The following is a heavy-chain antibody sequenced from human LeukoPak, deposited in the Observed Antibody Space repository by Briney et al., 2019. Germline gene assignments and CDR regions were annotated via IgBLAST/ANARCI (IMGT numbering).Heavy chain of an antibody. CDR2: ISDSAGST. V-gene: IGHV3-23*01. CDR1: GFTFSSFA. CDR3: AKLGNSASGSYSD. Sequence: GGSLRLSCAASGFTFSSFAMSWVRQAPGKGLEWLSTISDSAGSTYYADSVKGRFTISRDNSKNTLYLHMNSLRAEDTAVYYCAKLGNSASGSYSDWGQGTLVTVSS. J-gene: IGHJ4*02. D-gene: IGHD3-10*01.